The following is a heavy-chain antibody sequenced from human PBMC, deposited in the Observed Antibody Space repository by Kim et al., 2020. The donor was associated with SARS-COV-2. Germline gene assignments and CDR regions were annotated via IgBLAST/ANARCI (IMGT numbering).Heavy chain of an antibody. J-gene: IGHJ6*02. CDR2: INPAGGNV. V-gene: IGHV1-46*01. Sequence: ASVKVSCKASGYTFSSHYIHWVRQAPGQGLEWMGMINPAGGNVGYSQKFQGRVTVPRDTSTSTVYMDLTSLRSADTAVYYCARSGRNGMDVWGQGTTVTVA. CDR1: GYTFSSHY. CDR3: ARSGRNGMDV.